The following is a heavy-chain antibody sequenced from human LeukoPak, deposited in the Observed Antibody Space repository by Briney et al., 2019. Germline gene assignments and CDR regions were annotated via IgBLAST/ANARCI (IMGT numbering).Heavy chain of an antibody. CDR3: ARDSPPAYCSGGSCYFDS. V-gene: IGHV4-61*02. D-gene: IGHD2-15*01. CDR1: GDSISSKSYY. J-gene: IGHJ4*02. Sequence: SQTLSLACTVSGDSISSKSYYWSWIRQPAGKGLEWIGRIYASGSIEYNPSLKSRVTISRDTSKNEFSLNLSSVTAADTAVYYCARDSPPAYCSGGSCYFDSWGQGTLVTVSS. CDR2: IYASGSI.